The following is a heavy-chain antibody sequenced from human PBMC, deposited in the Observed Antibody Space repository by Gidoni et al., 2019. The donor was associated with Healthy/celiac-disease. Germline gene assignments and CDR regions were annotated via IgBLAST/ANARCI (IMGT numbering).Heavy chain of an antibody. J-gene: IGHJ4*02. D-gene: IGHD2-15*01. CDR3: ARELGYCSGGSCYGDY. Sequence: QVQLQESGPGLVKPSQTLSLTCTVSGGSISRGGYYWSWIRQHPGKGLEWIGNIYYSGSTSYNPSLKSRVTISVDTSKNQFSLKLSSVTAADTAVYYCARELGYCSGGSCYGDYWGQGTLVTVSS. V-gene: IGHV4-31*03. CDR2: IYYSGST. CDR1: GGSISRGGYY.